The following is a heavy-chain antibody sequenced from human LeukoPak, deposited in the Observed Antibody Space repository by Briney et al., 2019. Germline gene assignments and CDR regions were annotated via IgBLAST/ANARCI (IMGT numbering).Heavy chain of an antibody. CDR2: IYNSGST. Sequence: PSETLSLTCTVSGVSISSYYWSWTRQSPGKGLEWIVYIYNSGSTDYNPSFKSRVTISVDTSKNQFSLKLTSVTAADTALYYCARARTLYFFDYWGQGTLVTVSS. V-gene: IGHV4-59*01. CDR3: ARARTLYFFDY. D-gene: IGHD1/OR15-1a*01. J-gene: IGHJ4*02. CDR1: GVSISSYY.